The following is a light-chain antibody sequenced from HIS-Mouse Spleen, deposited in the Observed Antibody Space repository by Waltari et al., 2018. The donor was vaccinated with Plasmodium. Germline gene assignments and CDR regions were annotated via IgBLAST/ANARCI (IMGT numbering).Light chain of an antibody. J-gene: IGLJ3*02. V-gene: IGLV3-10*01. Sequence: SYELTQPPPVSVSPGQPARITCPGDALPQHYAYWYPQKSGQPPVLVIYEDSKRPSGIPERFSGSSSGTMATLTISGAQVEDEADYYCYSTDSSGNHRVFGGGTKLTVL. CDR2: EDS. CDR1: ALPQHY. CDR3: YSTDSSGNHRV.